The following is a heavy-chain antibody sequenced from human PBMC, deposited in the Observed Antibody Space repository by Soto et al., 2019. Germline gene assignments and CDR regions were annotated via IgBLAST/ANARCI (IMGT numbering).Heavy chain of an antibody. CDR1: GDSINSDKYY. Sequence: QLQLQESGPGLVKPSETLSLTCSVSGDSINSDKYYWGWIRQPPGKGLEWIGSIYFRGNTYYNPSLQTRATISLDKSKGQFSLKLNSVTAADSAVYFCARLEGLATISYYFDFWGQGALVTVSS. J-gene: IGHJ4*02. D-gene: IGHD3-9*01. V-gene: IGHV4-39*01. CDR3: ARLEGLATISYYFDF. CDR2: IYFRGNT.